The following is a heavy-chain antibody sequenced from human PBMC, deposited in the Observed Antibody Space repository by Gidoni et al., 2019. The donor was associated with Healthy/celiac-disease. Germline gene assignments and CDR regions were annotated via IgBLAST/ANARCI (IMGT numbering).Heavy chain of an antibody. V-gene: IGHV4-59*01. J-gene: IGHJ4*02. CDR2: GST. CDR3: ARVGGAVAIDY. Sequence: GSTNYNPSLKSRVTISVDTSKNQFSLKLSSVTAADTAVYYCARVGGAVAIDYWGQGTLVTVSS. D-gene: IGHD6-19*01.